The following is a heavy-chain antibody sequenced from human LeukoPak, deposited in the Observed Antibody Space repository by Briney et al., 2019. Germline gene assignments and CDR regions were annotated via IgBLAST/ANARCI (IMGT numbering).Heavy chain of an antibody. J-gene: IGHJ4*02. CDR3: ARVYDSSGSFDY. V-gene: IGHV3-66*01. CDR1: GFTFSSNY. Sequence: GGSLRLSCAASGFTFSSNYMSWVRQAPGKGLEWVSVIYSGGSTYYADSVKGRFTISRDNSQNTLYLQMNSLRAEDTAVYYCARVYDSSGSFDYWGQGTLVTVSS. CDR2: IYSGGST. D-gene: IGHD3-22*01.